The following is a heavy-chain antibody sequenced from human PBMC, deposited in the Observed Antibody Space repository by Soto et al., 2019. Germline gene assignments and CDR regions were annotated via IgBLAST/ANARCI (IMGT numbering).Heavy chain of an antibody. Sequence: GGSLRLSCAASGFTFSSYSMNWVRQAPGKGLEWLSYISSRSGTISYADSVKGRFTISRDNARNSLHLQMNSLRDEDTAVYYCASQDCSTSSCYKSLDYWGRGTLVTVSS. J-gene: IGHJ4*02. CDR3: ASQDCSTSSCYKSLDY. D-gene: IGHD2-2*02. CDR1: GFTFSSYS. V-gene: IGHV3-48*02. CDR2: ISSRSGTI.